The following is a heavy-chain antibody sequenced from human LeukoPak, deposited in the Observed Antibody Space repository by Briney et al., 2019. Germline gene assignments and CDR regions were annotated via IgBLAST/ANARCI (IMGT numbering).Heavy chain of an antibody. V-gene: IGHV4-30-2*01. CDR1: GGSISSGGYS. J-gene: IGHJ3*02. D-gene: IGHD2-21*02. Sequence: PSETLSLTCAVSGGSISSGGYSWSWIRQPPGKGLEWIGYIYHSGSTSYNPSLKSRVTISVDRSKNQFSLKLSSVTAADTAVYYCARGGDLSAFDIWGQGTMVTVSS. CDR3: ARGGDLSAFDI. CDR2: IYHSGST.